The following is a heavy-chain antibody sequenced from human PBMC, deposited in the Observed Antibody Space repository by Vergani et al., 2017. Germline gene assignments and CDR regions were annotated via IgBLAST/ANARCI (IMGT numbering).Heavy chain of an antibody. CDR3: ARMRYYYDSSGYYYVIYFDY. CDR1: GFSLSNARMG. V-gene: IGHV2-26*01. CDR2: IFSNDEK. D-gene: IGHD3-22*01. Sequence: QVTLKESGPVLVKPTETLTLTCTVSGFSLSNARMGVSWIRQPPGKALEWLAHIFSNDEKSYSTSLKSRLTISNDTSKSQVVLTMTNMDPVDTATYYCARMRYYYDSSGYYYVIYFDYWGQGTLVTVSS. J-gene: IGHJ4*02.